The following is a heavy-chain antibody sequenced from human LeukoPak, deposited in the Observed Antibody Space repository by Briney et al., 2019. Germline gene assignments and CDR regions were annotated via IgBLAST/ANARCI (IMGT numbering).Heavy chain of an antibody. V-gene: IGHV4-38-2*02. Sequence: SETLSLTCTVSGYSISSGYYWGWIRQPPGKGLEWIGSICHSGSTYYNPSLKSRVTISVDTSKNQFSLKLSSVTAADTAVYYCARASGSPNFDYWGQGTLVTVSS. CDR3: ARASGSPNFDY. CDR2: ICHSGST. J-gene: IGHJ4*02. CDR1: GYSISSGYY. D-gene: IGHD1-26*01.